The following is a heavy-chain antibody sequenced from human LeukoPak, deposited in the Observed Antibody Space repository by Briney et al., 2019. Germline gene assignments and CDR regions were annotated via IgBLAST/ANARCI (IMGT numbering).Heavy chain of an antibody. CDR1: GFTFGDYA. CDR3: TRAYTQLGFDP. Sequence: PGGSLRLSCTASGFTFGDYAMSWFRQAPGKGLEWVGFIRSKAYGGTTEYAASVRGRFTISRDASKSIAYLQMNSLKTEDTAVYYCTRAYTQLGFDPWGQGTLVTVSS. CDR2: IRSKAYGGTT. D-gene: IGHD2-2*01. V-gene: IGHV3-49*03. J-gene: IGHJ5*02.